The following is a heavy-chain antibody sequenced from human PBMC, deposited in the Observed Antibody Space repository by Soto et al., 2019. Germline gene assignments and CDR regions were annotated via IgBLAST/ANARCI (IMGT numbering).Heavy chain of an antibody. CDR1: GGSIRSYY. D-gene: IGHD1-26*01. Sequence: SETLSLTCTVSGGSIRSYYWSWIRQPPGKGLEWIGYIYYSGSTNYNPSLKSRVTISVDTSKNQFSLKLSSVTAADTAVYYCARSYSWSYYFNYWGQGTLVTVSS. CDR3: ARSYSWSYYFNY. V-gene: IGHV4-59*01. CDR2: IYYSGST. J-gene: IGHJ4*02.